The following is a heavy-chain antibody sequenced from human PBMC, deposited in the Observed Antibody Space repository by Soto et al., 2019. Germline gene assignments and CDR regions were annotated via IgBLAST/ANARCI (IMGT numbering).Heavy chain of an antibody. D-gene: IGHD2-2*01. CDR3: ARGGIYPPIVVVPAAALDY. V-gene: IGHV1-3*01. Sequence: GASVKVSCKASGYTFTSYAMHWVRQAPGQRLEWMGWINAGNGNTKYSQKFQGRVTITRDTSASTAYMELSSLRSEDTAVYYCARGGIYPPIVVVPAAALDYWGQGTLVTVSS. CDR1: GYTFTSYA. CDR2: INAGNGNT. J-gene: IGHJ4*02.